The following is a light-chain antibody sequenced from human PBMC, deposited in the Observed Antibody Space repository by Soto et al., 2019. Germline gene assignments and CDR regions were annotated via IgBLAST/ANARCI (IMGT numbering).Light chain of an antibody. Sequence: QAVVTQPPSASGTPGQRVTISCSGSSSNIGSNTVNWYQHLPRAAPKLLIQSNNQRPSGVPDRFSGSQSGTSASLAISGLQSEDEADYYCAVCDDSLNGYVFGTGTKLTVL. CDR3: AVCDDSLNGYV. CDR2: SNN. V-gene: IGLV1-44*01. J-gene: IGLJ1*01. CDR1: SSNIGSNT.